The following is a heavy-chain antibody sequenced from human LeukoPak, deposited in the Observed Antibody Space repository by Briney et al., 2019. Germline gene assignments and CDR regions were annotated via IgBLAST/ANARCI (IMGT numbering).Heavy chain of an antibody. D-gene: IGHD2-15*01. Sequence: SETLSLTCTVSGGSISSSSYYWGWIRQPPGKGLEWIGSIYYSGSTYYNPSLKSRVTISVDTSKNQFSLKLSSVTAADTAVYYCARDGRKGYDLWGQGTLVTVSS. V-gene: IGHV4-39*07. J-gene: IGHJ5*02. CDR1: GGSISSSSYY. CDR3: ARDGRKGYDL. CDR2: IYYSGST.